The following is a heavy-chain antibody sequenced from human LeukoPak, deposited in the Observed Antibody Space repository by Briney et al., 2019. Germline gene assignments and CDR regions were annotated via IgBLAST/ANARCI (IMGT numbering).Heavy chain of an antibody. J-gene: IGHJ4*02. CDR3: AREVYYDGSGYYFDY. V-gene: IGHV3-53*05. CDR2: IYSGGST. CDR1: GFTVSSNY. D-gene: IGHD3-22*01. Sequence: GGSLRLSCAASGFTVSSNYMSWVRQAPGKGLEWVSVIYSGGSTYYADSVKGRFTISRDNSKNTLYLQMNSLRAEDTAVYYCAREVYYDGSGYYFDYWGQGTLVTVSS.